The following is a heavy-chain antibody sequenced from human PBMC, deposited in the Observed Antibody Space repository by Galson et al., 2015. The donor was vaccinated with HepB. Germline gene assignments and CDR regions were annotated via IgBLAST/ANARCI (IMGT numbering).Heavy chain of an antibody. J-gene: IGHJ4*02. V-gene: IGHV3-11*03. D-gene: IGHD3-9*01. CDR3: ARKPNYDVLTGERYNFDY. CDR1: GFIFDNYV. Sequence: SLRLSCAASGFIFDNYVMSWVRQAPGKGLAWVSYIGTSNSHTKYADSVKGRFTISRDNAKNLLFLGMSSLRVDDTAVYFCARKPNYDVLTGERYNFDYWGRGTLVTVSS. CDR2: IGTSNSHT.